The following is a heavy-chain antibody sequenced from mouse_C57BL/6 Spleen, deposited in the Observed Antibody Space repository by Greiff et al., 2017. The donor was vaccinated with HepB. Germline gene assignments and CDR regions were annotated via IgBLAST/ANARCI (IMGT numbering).Heavy chain of an antibody. CDR2: IDPEDGDT. Sequence: EVQLQQSGAELVRPGASVKLSCTASGFNIKDYYMHWVKQRPEQGLEWIGRIDPEDGDTEYAPKFQGKATMTADTSSNTAYLQLSSLTSEDTAVYYCTTGIYYDYDRVLDYWGQGTTLTVSS. J-gene: IGHJ2*01. V-gene: IGHV14-1*01. CDR1: GFNIKDYY. D-gene: IGHD2-4*01. CDR3: TTGIYYDYDRVLDY.